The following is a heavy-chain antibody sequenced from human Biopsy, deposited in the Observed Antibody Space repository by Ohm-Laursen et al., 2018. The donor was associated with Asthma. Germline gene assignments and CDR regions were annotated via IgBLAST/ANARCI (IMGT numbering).Heavy chain of an antibody. V-gene: IGHV1-3*01. Sequence: ATVKISCKASGYTFIHFAIHWVRQAPGQRLEWMGWINAGDGNTKYSQKFQGRVTITRDTSASTAYTDLRSLRSEDTAMYYCARTYYDFLTGQVNDAFALWGQGTMVTVSS. CDR1: GYTFIHFA. CDR2: INAGDGNT. CDR3: ARTYYDFLTGQVNDAFAL. J-gene: IGHJ3*01. D-gene: IGHD3-9*01.